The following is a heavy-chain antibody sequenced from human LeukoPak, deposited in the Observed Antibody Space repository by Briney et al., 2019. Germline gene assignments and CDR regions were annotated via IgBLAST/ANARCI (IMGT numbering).Heavy chain of an antibody. J-gene: IGHJ5*02. CDR3: ARSLHNWFDP. V-gene: IGHV4-30-4*01. CDR2: IAYSRST. Sequence: SQTLSLTCTVSGGSISSGSDYWSWIRQPPGKGLEWIGYIAYSRSTYYNPSLKSRITISADTSKNQFSLKVTSVTAADTALYYCARSLHNWFDPWGQGTLLTLYS. CDR1: GGSISSGSDY.